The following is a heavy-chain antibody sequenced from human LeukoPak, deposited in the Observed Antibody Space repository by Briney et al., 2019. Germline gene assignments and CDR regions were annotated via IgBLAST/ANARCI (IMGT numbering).Heavy chain of an antibody. V-gene: IGHV4-4*09. Sequence: SETLSLTCTVSGGSISSYYWSWIRQPPGKGREWIGYIYTSGSTNYNPSLKSRVTISVDTSKNQFSLKLSSVTAADTAVYYCARLSGYSSSLYFQHWGQGTLVTVSS. CDR3: ARLSGYSSSLYFQH. D-gene: IGHD6-6*01. CDR2: IYTSGST. J-gene: IGHJ1*01. CDR1: GGSISSYY.